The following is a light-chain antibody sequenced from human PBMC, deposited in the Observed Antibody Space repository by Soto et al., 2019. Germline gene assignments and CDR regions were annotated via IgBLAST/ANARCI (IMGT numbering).Light chain of an antibody. J-gene: IGKJ3*01. V-gene: IGKV1D-13*01. CDR2: DAS. CDR1: QAISSA. CDR3: QQFNNCSVT. Sequence: AIRMTQSPSSLSASTGDRVTLTCRASQAISSALAWYKQKPGKPPKLLIYDASTLQSGVPSRFRGTASGTDFTLTINSLQPEDFATYYCQQFNNCSVTFGPGTKVDIK.